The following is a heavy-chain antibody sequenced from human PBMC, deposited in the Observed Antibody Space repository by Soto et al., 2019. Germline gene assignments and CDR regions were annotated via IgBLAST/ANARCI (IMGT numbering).Heavy chain of an antibody. V-gene: IGHV3-30*18. Sequence: GWSLRLSCTTSGLTFSSYGLHWLRQAPGKGLEWVTFISYNGNKINYADSVKGRFTVSRDNSKNTLYLQMNSLRPEDTAVYYFAKHSSTFVFCGQGTSDTVST. CDR2: ISYNGNKI. CDR3: AKHSSTFVF. CDR1: GLTFSSYG. J-gene: IGHJ4*02. D-gene: IGHD2-2*01.